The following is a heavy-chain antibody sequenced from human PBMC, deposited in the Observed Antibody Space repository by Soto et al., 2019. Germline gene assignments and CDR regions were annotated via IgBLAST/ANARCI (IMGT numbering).Heavy chain of an antibody. D-gene: IGHD2-15*01. CDR1: GFSLSTSGVG. V-gene: IGHV2-5*02. CDR2: IYWDDDK. J-gene: IGHJ4*02. CDR3: AHFSRDFHLILSPYWFDY. Sequence: QITLKESGPTLVKPTQTLTLTCTFSGFSLSTSGVGVGWIRQPPGKALEWLALIYWDDDKRYSPSLKSRLTTPKDTSKNQVVLTMTDMDPVEPAKYSCAHFSRDFHLILSPYWFDYWGQGTLVTVSS.